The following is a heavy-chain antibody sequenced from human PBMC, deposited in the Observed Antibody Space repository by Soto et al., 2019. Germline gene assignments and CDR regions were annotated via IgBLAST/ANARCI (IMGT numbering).Heavy chain of an antibody. CDR2: ISYDGSNK. CDR1: GFTFSSYG. D-gene: IGHD5-18*01. V-gene: IGHV3-30*18. Sequence: QVQLVESGGGVVQPGRSLRLSCAASGFTFSSYGMHWVRQAPGKGLEWVAVISYDGSNKYYVDSVKGRFTISRDNSKNTLYLQMNSLRAEDTAVYYCAKDLPGDTYYYYYGMDVWGQGTTVTVSS. CDR3: AKDLPGDTYYYYYGMDV. J-gene: IGHJ6*02.